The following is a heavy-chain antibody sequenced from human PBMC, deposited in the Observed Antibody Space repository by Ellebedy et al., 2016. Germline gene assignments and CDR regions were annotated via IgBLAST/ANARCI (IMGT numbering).Heavy chain of an antibody. D-gene: IGHD3-10*01. CDR3: ARDPLYYYGAGTSPNYYYGMDV. V-gene: IGHV3-21*01. CDR2: ISSSSSYI. Sequence: GGSLRLXXAASGFTFSRYSMNWVRQAPGKGLAWVSSISSSSSYIYYADSVKGRFTISRGNAKNSLYLQMNSLRAEDTAVYYCARDPLYYYGAGTSPNYYYGMDVWGQGTTVTVSS. J-gene: IGHJ6*02. CDR1: GFTFSRYS.